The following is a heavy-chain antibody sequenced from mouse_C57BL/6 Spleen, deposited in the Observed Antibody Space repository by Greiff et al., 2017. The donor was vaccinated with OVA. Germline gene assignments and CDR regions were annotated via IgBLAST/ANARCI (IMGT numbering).Heavy chain of an antibody. J-gene: IGHJ4*01. CDR1: GYTFTSYD. Sequence: VQRVGSGPELVKPGASVKLSCKASGYTFTSYDINWVKQRPGQGLEWIGWIYPRDGSTKYNEKFKGKATLTVDTSSSTAYMELHSLTSEDSAVYFCASYGSSLYYAMDYWGQGTSVTVSS. CDR3: ASYGSSLYYAMDY. CDR2: IYPRDGST. V-gene: IGHV1-85*01. D-gene: IGHD1-1*01.